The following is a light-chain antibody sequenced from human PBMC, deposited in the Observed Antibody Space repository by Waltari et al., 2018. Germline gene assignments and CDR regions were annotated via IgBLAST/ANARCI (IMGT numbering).Light chain of an antibody. J-gene: IGKJ4*01. CDR2: DIS. CDR1: QSVTNY. Sequence: DIVLTQSPATLSLSPGERATLSCRASQSVTNYLAWYQQKTGQAPRLLIYDISTRATAIPARFNCSGSGTYSTLTISSLEPEDFAVYYCLQRNRWLTFGGGTKVEIK. CDR3: LQRNRWLT. V-gene: IGKV3-11*01.